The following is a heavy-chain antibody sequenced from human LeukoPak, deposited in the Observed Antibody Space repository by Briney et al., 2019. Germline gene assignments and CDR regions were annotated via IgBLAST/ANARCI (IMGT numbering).Heavy chain of an antibody. Sequence: SQTLSLTCTVSGGSISSGDYYWSWIRQPPGKGLEWIGYIYYSGSTNYNPSLKSRVTISVDTSKNQFSLKLSSVTAADTAVYYCARGGRNIVVVVAATRFGMDVWGKGTTVTVSS. D-gene: IGHD2-15*01. V-gene: IGHV4-30-4*01. J-gene: IGHJ6*04. CDR2: IYYSGST. CDR3: ARGGRNIVVVVAATRFGMDV. CDR1: GGSISSGDYY.